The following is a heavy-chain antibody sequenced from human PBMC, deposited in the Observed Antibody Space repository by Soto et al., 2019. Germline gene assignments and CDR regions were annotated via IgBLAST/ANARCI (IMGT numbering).Heavy chain of an antibody. CDR1: GGTFSSYA. CDR3: ATSIAVAGAHDAFDI. CDR2: IIPIFGTA. V-gene: IGHV1-69*01. Sequence: GASVKVSCKASGGTFSSYAISLVRQAPGQGLEWMGGIIPIFGTANYAQKFQGRVTITADESTSTAYMELSSLRSEDTAVYYCATSIAVAGAHDAFDIWGQGTMVTVSS. J-gene: IGHJ3*02. D-gene: IGHD6-19*01.